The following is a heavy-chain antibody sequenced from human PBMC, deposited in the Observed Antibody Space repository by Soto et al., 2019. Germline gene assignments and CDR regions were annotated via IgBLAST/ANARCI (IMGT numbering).Heavy chain of an antibody. D-gene: IGHD5-18*01. CDR1: GYSFTKYW. J-gene: IGHJ6*02. CDR3: ARPNTAMVRSYYYGMDV. Sequence: GESLKISCKASGYSFTKYWITWVRQMPGKGLEWMGRIDPSDSSSDYSPSFRGHVTISVDKSITTAYLQWSSLKASDTAMYFYARPNTAMVRSYYYGMDVWGQGTTVTVSS. CDR2: IDPSDSSS. V-gene: IGHV5-10-1*01.